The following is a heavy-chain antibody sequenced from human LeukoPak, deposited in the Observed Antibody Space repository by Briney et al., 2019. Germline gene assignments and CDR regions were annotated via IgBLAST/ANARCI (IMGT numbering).Heavy chain of an antibody. V-gene: IGHV3-53*01. J-gene: IGHJ4*02. Sequence: GGSLRLSCTVSGFTVSTNSMSWVRQAPEKGLEWVSFIYSDNTHYSDSVKGRFTISRDNSKNTLYLQMNSLRAEDTAVYYCAKDSSSWYQSDFDYWGQGTLVTVSS. CDR1: GFTVSTNS. CDR3: AKDSSSWYQSDFDY. CDR2: IYSDNT. D-gene: IGHD6-13*01.